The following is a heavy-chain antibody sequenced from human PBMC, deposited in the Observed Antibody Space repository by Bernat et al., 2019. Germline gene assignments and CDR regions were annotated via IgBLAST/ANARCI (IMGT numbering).Heavy chain of an antibody. CDR1: GFTFSSYA. CDR2: ISYDGSNK. Sequence: QVQLVESGGGVVQPGRSLRLSCAASGFTFSSYAMHWVRQAPGKGLEWVAVISYDGSNKYYADSVKGLFTISRDNSKNTLYLQMNSLRAEDTAVYYCARANPHIRYFDYWGQGTLVTVSS. V-gene: IGHV3-30*01. J-gene: IGHJ4*02. D-gene: IGHD2-21*01. CDR3: ARANPHIRYFDY.